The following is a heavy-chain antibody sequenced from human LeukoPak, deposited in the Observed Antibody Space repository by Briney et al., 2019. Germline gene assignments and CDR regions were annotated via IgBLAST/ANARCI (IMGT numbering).Heavy chain of an antibody. CDR1: GGSISSYY. J-gene: IGHJ4*02. Sequence: SETLSLTCTVSGGSISSYYWSWIRQPPGKGLEWIGYIYYSGSTNYNPSLKSQVTISVDTSKNQFSLKLSSVTAADTAVYYCARGGGYGDSGDYWGQGTLVTVSS. V-gene: IGHV4-59*01. CDR2: IYYSGST. D-gene: IGHD4-17*01. CDR3: ARGGGYGDSGDY.